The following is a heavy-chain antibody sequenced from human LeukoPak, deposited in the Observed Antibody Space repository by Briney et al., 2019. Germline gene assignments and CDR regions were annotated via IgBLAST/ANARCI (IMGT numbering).Heavy chain of an antibody. CDR3: AKARDTLGYCSGGSCYSLAY. D-gene: IGHD2-15*01. V-gene: IGHV3-23*01. CDR2: ISGSGGGT. J-gene: IGHJ4*02. Sequence: PGGSLRLSCAASGFTFSSYAMSWVCQAPGKGLEWVSAISGSGGGTYYADSVKGRFTISRDNSKNTLYLQMNSLRVEDMAVYYCAKARDTLGYCSGGSCYSLAYWGQGTLVTVSS. CDR1: GFTFSSYA.